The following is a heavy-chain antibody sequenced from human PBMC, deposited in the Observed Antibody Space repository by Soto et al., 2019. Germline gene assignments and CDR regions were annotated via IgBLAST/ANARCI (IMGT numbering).Heavy chain of an antibody. CDR2: IYPGDSDT. J-gene: IGHJ6*02. CDR1: GYSFTSYW. D-gene: IGHD2-2*01. Sequence: PGESLKISCKGSGYSFTSYWIGWVRQMPGKGLEWMGIIYPGDSDTRYSPSFQGQVTISADKSISTAYLQWSSLKASDTAMYYCAITCSSTSCPSYYYYGMDVWGQGTTVTVSS. CDR3: AITCSSTSCPSYYYYGMDV. V-gene: IGHV5-51*01.